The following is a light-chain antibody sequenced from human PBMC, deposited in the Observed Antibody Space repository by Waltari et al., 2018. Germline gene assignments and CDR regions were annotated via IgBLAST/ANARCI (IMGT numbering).Light chain of an antibody. J-gene: IGLJ3*02. V-gene: IGLV2-23*01. CDR2: EGS. CDR3: CSYAGAV. Sequence: QSALTQPASVSGSPGQSITISCTGTSSGVGSYNLVSWYQQHQGKAPKLMIYEGSKRPSGFSNRFSGSKSGNTASLTISGLQAEDEADYYCCSYAGAVFGGGTKLTIL. CDR1: SSGVGSYNL.